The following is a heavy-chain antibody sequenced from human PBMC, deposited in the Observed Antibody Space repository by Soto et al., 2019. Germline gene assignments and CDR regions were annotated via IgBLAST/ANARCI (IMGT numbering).Heavy chain of an antibody. CDR3: VRDISGGIYNYYCGMEV. V-gene: IGHV3-23*01. Sequence: EVPLLESGGGLGQPGGSLRLSCAASGFSFSSYAMTWVRQAPGRGLEWVSAISGSGSPTYYADSVKGRFTISRDNSXNEXDLHMNRMSGEDMGVYYCVRDISGGIYNYYCGMEVWGKGTTVTVSS. CDR2: ISGSGSPT. D-gene: IGHD1-26*01. CDR1: GFSFSSYA. J-gene: IGHJ6*04.